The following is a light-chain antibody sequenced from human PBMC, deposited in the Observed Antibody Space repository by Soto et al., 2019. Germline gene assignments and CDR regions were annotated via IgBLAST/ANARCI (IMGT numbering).Light chain of an antibody. J-gene: IGKJ5*01. CDR2: WAS. CDR3: QQYYSTPIT. Sequence: DIVMTQSPDSLAVSLGERATINCKSSQSVLYSSNNKNYLAWYQQKPGQPPKLLIYWASTRESGVTDRFSGSGSGTDFTLTISSLQAEDVAVYYCQQYYSTPITFGQRTRLEIK. V-gene: IGKV4-1*01. CDR1: QSVLYSSNNKNY.